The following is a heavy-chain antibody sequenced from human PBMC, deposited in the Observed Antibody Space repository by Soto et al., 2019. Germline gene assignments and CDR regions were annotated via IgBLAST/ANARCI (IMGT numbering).Heavy chain of an antibody. CDR3: ARCVITGTTDWFDP. D-gene: IGHD1-7*01. J-gene: IGHJ5*02. CDR1: GFTVSSNY. Sequence: GGSLRLSCAASGFTVSSNYMSWVRQAPGKGLEWVSVIYSGGSTYYADSVKGRFTISRDNSKNTLYLQMNSLRAEDTTVYYCARCVITGTTDWFDPWGQGTLVTVSS. CDR2: IYSGGST. V-gene: IGHV3-66*01.